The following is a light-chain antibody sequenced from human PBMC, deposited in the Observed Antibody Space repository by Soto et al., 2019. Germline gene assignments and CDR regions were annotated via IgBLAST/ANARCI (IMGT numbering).Light chain of an antibody. J-gene: IGKJ1*01. CDR2: GAS. CDR3: QQYGSSGT. CDR1: QSVSNNY. V-gene: IGKV3-20*01. Sequence: EIVLTQSPGTLSLSPGERATLSCRASQSVSNNYLAWYQQKPGQAPRLLIYGASNRATGIPDRFSGSGSGKDFTLNNRRPEAEDFAVYYCQQYGSSGTFGQGTKVEIK.